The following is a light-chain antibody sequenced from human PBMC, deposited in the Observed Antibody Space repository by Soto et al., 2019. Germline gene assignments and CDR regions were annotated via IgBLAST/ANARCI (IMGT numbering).Light chain of an antibody. CDR2: EVS. Sequence: QSALTQPASVSGSPGQWITISVTGPSGDVGGYSYVSWYQQHPGKTPKLMIYEVSNRPSGVSHRFSGSKSGNTASLTISGLQTEDEADYYCSSFSSITREVFGGGTKLTVL. V-gene: IGLV2-14*01. J-gene: IGLJ2*01. CDR3: SSFSSITREV. CDR1: SGDVGGYSY.